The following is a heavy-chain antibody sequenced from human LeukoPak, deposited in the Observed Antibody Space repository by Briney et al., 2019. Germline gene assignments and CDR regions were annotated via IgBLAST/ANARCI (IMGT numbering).Heavy chain of an antibody. CDR3: AGGGS. J-gene: IGHJ5*02. Sequence: GGSLRLSCAASGFTSKTYWVNWVRQAPGKGLEWVANIKQDGSEKYYVDSVKGRFTISTDIAKRSLYLQMNSLRAEDTDVYYCAGGGSWGEGTLVTVSS. V-gene: IGHV3-7*04. CDR2: IKQDGSEK. CDR1: GFTSKTYW.